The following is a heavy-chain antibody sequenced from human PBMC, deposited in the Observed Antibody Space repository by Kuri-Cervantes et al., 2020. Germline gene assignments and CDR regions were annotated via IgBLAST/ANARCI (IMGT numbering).Heavy chain of an antibody. Sequence: GSLRLSRTVSGGSISSSSHYRGWLRQPPGKGLEWIGSFYYNWCTYYNPTLKSRVSISVDTSKNQFSMKLSSVTDADTAVYYCASIYSGSYRRPFDYWGQGTLVTVSS. D-gene: IGHD1-26*01. J-gene: IGHJ4*02. CDR1: GGSISSSSHY. V-gene: IGHV4-39*01. CDR3: ASIYSGSYRRPFDY. CDR2: FYYNWCT.